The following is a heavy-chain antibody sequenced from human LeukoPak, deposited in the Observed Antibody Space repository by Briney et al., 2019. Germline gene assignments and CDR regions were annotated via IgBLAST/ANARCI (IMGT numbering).Heavy chain of an antibody. CDR1: GFTFSDHY. V-gene: IGHV3-72*01. CDR2: TRNKANSYTT. J-gene: IGHJ6*02. D-gene: IGHD1/OR15-1a*01. CDR3: ARSMGGTKYYSYYYGMDV. Sequence: GGSLRLSCAASGFTFSDHYMDWVRQAPVKGLEWVGRTRNKANSYTTEYAASVKGRFTISRDDSKNSLYLQMNSLKTEDTAVYYCARSMGGTKYYSYYYGMDVWGQGTTVTVSS.